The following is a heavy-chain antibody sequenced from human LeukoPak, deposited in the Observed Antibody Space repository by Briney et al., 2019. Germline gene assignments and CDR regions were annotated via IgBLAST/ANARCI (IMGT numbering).Heavy chain of an antibody. D-gene: IGHD2-15*01. CDR2: IYYSGST. J-gene: IGHJ3*02. V-gene: IGHV4-59*01. CDR3: ARDLRGYCSGGSCYGPGAFDI. Sequence: PSETLSLTCTVSGGSISSYYWSWIRQPPGKGLEWIGYIYYSGSTNYNPSLKSRVTISVDTSKNQFSLKLSSVTAADTAVYYCARDLRGYCSGGSCYGPGAFDIWGQGTMVTVSS. CDR1: GGSISSYY.